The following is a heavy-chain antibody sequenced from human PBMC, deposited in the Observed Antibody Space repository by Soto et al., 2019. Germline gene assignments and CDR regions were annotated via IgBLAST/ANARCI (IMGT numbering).Heavy chain of an antibody. CDR2: INPSDRST. Sequence: QVQLVQSGAEVKRPGASVKLSCKASGYTFATYYIHWVRQAPGQGLEWMGIINPSDRSTVYAQSFQGRVTLTRDTSTSTVYMELISLRSEATGIYFCARDLRPLLDRAFDIWGQGTMVTVSS. V-gene: IGHV1-46*01. D-gene: IGHD3-22*01. CDR3: ARDLRPLLDRAFDI. CDR1: GYTFATYY. J-gene: IGHJ3*02.